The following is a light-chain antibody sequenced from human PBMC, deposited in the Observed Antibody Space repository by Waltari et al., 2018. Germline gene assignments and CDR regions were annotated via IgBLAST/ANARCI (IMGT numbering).Light chain of an antibody. CDR1: KSVSVY. CDR2: DTS. J-gene: IGKJ5*01. V-gene: IGKV3-11*01. CDR3: QRLDSYPIT. Sequence: IALTQSPATLSLSPGERATLSCRANKSVSVYLAWYQHKPGQAPRLLIYDTSNRATGIPARFSGSGSETDFTLTISSLEPEDFAVYYCQRLDSYPITFGQGTRLEIK.